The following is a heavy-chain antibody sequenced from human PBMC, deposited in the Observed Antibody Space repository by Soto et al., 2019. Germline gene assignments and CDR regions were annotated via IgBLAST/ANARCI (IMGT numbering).Heavy chain of an antibody. J-gene: IGHJ4*02. D-gene: IGHD5-12*01. Sequence: GESLKISCKGSGYSFTSYWISWVRQMPGKGLEWMGRIDPSDSYTNYSPYFQGHVTISADKSISTAYLQWSSLKASDTAMYYCSRLRVAGYSSPSLTDYWGQGTLVTVSS. V-gene: IGHV5-10-1*01. CDR1: GYSFTSYW. CDR3: SRLRVAGYSSPSLTDY. CDR2: IDPSDSYT.